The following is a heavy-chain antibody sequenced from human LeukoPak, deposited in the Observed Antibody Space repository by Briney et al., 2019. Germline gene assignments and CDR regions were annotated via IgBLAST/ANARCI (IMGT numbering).Heavy chain of an antibody. CDR3: AKGWLRTSYDAFDI. CDR1: GFTFYDYA. D-gene: IGHD5-12*01. V-gene: IGHV3-9*01. CDR2: ISWNSGSI. Sequence: GGSLRLSCAASGFTFYDYAMHWVRQAPGKGLEWVSGISWNSGSIGYADSVKGRFTISRDNAKNSLYLQMNSLRAEDTALYYCAKGWLRTSYDAFDIWGQGTMVTVS. J-gene: IGHJ3*02.